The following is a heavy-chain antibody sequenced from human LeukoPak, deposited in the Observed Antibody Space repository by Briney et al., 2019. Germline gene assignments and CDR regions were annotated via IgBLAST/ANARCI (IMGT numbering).Heavy chain of an antibody. CDR1: GFAFSSSW. D-gene: IGHD2-2*01. CDR2: IKQDGSET. Sequence: GGSLRLSCAASGFAFSSSWMRLVRQAPGKGLKQVANIKQDGSETYDMDSLKGRFTVSRDQATYSVSLPMYTSRAPDTASSSRPGRAPGYCITTSRPHTYYYYNYMDFWGQGTLVAVSS. CDR3: PGRAPGYCITTSRPHTYYYYNYMDF. V-gene: IGHV3-7*01. J-gene: IGHJ4*02.